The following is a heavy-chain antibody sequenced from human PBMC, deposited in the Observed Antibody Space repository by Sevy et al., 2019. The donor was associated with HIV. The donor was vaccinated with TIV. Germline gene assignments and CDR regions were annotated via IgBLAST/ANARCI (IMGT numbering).Heavy chain of an antibody. V-gene: IGHV4-38-2*02. J-gene: IGHJ6*02. CDR1: GFTFSDYY. CDR2: IYYNGHT. D-gene: IGHD5-12*01. Sequence: GSLRLSCAASGFTFSDYYMSWIRQAPGKGLEWIGSIYYNGHTYYNPSLNSRLTISIDTSKNQFSLNLSSVTAADTAIYFCAREAGGYDYDYGMDVWGQGTTVTVSS. CDR3: AREAGGYDYDYGMDV.